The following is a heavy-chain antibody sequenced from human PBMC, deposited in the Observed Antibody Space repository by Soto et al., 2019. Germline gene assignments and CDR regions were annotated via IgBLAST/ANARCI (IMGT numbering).Heavy chain of an antibody. CDR3: ARDNWNGAYYGLDV. CDR2: ISYDGSNK. D-gene: IGHD1-20*01. V-gene: IGHV3-30*03. Sequence: GGSLRLSCAASGFTFSSYGMHWVRQAPGKGLEWVAVISYDGSNKYYADSVKGRFTISRDNSKKTLYLQMNSLRAEDTAVYWCARDNWNGAYYGLDVWGQGTTVTSP. J-gene: IGHJ6*02. CDR1: GFTFSSYG.